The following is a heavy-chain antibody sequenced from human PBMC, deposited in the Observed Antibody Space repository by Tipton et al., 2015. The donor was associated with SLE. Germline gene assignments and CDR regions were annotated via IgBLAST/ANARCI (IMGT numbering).Heavy chain of an antibody. D-gene: IGHD7-27*01. CDR2: INTGGGT. V-gene: IGHV4-4*02. CDR1: GGSIRSSNW. J-gene: IGHJ6*03. Sequence: TLSLTCAVSGGSIRSSNWWSWVRQSPGKGLEWIGNINTGGGTYRNPSLMSRVTISVDTSKTQFSLIVTSVTAADTAVYYCVRGPWAYYYYMDVWGKGTKVTVSS. CDR3: VRGPWAYYYYMDV.